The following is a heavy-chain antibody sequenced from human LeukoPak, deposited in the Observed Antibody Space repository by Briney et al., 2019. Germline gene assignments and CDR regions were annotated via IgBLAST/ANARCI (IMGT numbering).Heavy chain of an antibody. Sequence: SETLSLTCSVSGGSISSSNYYWGWIRQPPGKGLEWIGSIVYSGNTHYNPSLKSRVTISVDTSKNQFSLKLSSVTAVDTAVYYCARIRIVGAVDYWGQGTLVTVSS. CDR1: GGSISSSNYY. CDR2: IVYSGNT. CDR3: ARIRIVGAVDY. J-gene: IGHJ4*02. D-gene: IGHD1-26*01. V-gene: IGHV4-39*07.